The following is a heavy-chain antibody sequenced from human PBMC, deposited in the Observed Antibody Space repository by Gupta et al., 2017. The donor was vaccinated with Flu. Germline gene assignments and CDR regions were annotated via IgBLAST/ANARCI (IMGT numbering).Heavy chain of an antibody. CDR2: ISSNGVTT. V-gene: IGHV3-23*01. CDR3: ARDRWACSGDCYSLDYYFDY. CDR1: GFTFSSHV. D-gene: IGHD2-21*02. J-gene: IGHJ4*02. Sequence: EVHLLESGGGLEQPGGSLRLSCAVSGFTFSSHVMNWVRQSPGKGLEWVSTISSNGVTTLYAESVKGRFIISRDNSKNTLYLQMNSLRAEDTAVYYCARDRWACSGDCYSLDYYFDYWGRGTLVTVSS.